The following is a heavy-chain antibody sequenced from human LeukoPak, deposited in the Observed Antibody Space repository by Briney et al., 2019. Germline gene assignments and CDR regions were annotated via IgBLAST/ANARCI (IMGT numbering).Heavy chain of an antibody. CDR3: ARDSSSFPFDL. CDR1: GYSISSGYY. D-gene: IGHD6-13*01. Sequence: PSETLSLTCAVSGYSISSGYYWGWIRQPPGKGLEWIGSIYHSGSTYYNPSLKSRVTISVDTSKNQFSLKLSSVTAADTAVYYCARDSSSFPFDLWGQGTLVTVSS. CDR2: IYHSGST. J-gene: IGHJ5*02. V-gene: IGHV4-38-2*02.